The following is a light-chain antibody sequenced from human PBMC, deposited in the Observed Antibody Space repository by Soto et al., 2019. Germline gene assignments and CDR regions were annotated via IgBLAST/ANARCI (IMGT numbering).Light chain of an antibody. Sequence: EVLLTQSPGTLSLSEGERATLSCRASQSVNSTFLAWYQQKPGQAPRLLIYDASYRATGIPARFSGSGSGTDFTLTISSLQPEDFAVYYCQQRSNWPITFGQGTRLEIK. CDR1: QSVNSTF. CDR2: DAS. V-gene: IGKV3-11*01. CDR3: QQRSNWPIT. J-gene: IGKJ5*01.